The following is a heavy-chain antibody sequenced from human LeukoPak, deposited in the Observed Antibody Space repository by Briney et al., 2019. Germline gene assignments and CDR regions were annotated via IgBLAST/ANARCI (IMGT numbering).Heavy chain of an antibody. J-gene: IGHJ4*02. CDR2: ITYDGYYK. D-gene: IGHD3-10*01. CDR1: GFTFSTYG. V-gene: IGHV3-30*03. Sequence: GGSLRLSCAASGFTFSTYGMHWVRQAPGKGLEWVALITYDGYYKYYSDSVKGRFTISSDTSKNTLSLQMNSLRAEDAAVYYCARDLSPVVRASPMGYWGQGTLVTVSS. CDR3: ARDLSPVVRASPMGY.